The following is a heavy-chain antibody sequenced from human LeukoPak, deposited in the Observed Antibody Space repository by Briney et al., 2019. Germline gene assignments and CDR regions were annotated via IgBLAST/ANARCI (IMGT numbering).Heavy chain of an antibody. Sequence: GGALRLSCAASGFTFSSYGMHWVRQAPGKGLEWVAVISYDGSNKYYADSVKGRFTISRDNSKNTLYLQMNSLRAEDTAVYYCAKDFINLWGQGTLVTVSS. CDR3: AKDFINL. CDR2: ISYDGSNK. V-gene: IGHV3-30*18. J-gene: IGHJ4*02. CDR1: GFTFSSYG.